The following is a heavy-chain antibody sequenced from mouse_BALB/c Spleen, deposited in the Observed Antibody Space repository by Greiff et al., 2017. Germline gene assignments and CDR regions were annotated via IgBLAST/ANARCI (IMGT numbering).Heavy chain of an antibody. CDR2: ISDGGSYT. Sequence: EVMLVESGGGLVKPGGSLKLSCAASGFTFSDYYMYWVRQTPEKRLEWVATISDGGSYTYYPDSVKGRFTISRDNAKNNLYLQMSSLKSEDTAMYYCARGEVRRGYAMDYWGQGTSVTVSS. CDR1: GFTFSDYY. V-gene: IGHV5-4*02. D-gene: IGHD2-14*01. CDR3: ARGEVRRGYAMDY. J-gene: IGHJ4*01.